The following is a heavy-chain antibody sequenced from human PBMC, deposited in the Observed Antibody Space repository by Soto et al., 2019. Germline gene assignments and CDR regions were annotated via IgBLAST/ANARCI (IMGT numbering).Heavy chain of an antibody. V-gene: IGHV3-21*01. Sequence: GGSLRLSCAASGFTLSSYSMNWVRQAPGKGLEWVSSISSSSSYIYYADSVKGRFTISRDNAKNSLYLQMNSLRAEDTAVYYCARGSGTPGYYYYYGMDVWGQGTTVTVSS. CDR3: ARGSGTPGYYYYYGMDV. D-gene: IGHD7-27*01. J-gene: IGHJ6*02. CDR1: GFTLSSYS. CDR2: ISSSSSYI.